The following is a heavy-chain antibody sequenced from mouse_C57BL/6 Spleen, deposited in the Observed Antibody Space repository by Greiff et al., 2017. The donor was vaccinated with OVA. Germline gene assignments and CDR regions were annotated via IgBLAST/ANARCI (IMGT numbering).Heavy chain of an antibody. Sequence: QVQLQQSGAELARPGASVKLSCKASGYTFTSYGISWVKQRTGQGLEWIGEIYPRSGNTSYNEKFKGKATLTADKSSSTAYVELRSLTSEDSAVYFCARYYYGSSHWYFDVWGTGTTVTVSS. CDR1: GYTFTSYG. J-gene: IGHJ1*03. CDR3: ARYYYGSSHWYFDV. D-gene: IGHD1-1*01. CDR2: IYPRSGNT. V-gene: IGHV1-81*01.